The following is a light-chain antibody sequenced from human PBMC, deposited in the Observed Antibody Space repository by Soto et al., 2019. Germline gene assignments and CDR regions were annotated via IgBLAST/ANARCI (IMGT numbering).Light chain of an antibody. CDR3: CSYAGSSTPLI. CDR2: EVS. J-gene: IGLJ1*01. V-gene: IGLV2-23*02. Sequence: QSGRTQPPSVSGSPGRPVAIPCTGTSSDVGSYNRLSRSPQPPGTAPKVMISEVSNRPSGVSNRFSGSKSGNTASLTISGLQAEDEADYYCCSYAGSSTPLIFGTGTKVTVL. CDR1: SSDVGSYNR.